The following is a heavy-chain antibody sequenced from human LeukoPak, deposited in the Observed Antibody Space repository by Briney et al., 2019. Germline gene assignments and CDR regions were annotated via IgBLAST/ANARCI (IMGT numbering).Heavy chain of an antibody. J-gene: IGHJ6*02. V-gene: IGHV1-8*02. Sequence: ASVKVSCKTSGYRFTIYGISWVRQAPGQGLEWMGWMDPNSGNTGYAQKFQGRVTMTRNTSISTAYMELSSLRSEDTAVYYCARYDYYYYGMDVWGQGTTVTVSS. CDR2: MDPNSGNT. CDR3: ARYDYYYYGMDV. CDR1: GYRFTIYG.